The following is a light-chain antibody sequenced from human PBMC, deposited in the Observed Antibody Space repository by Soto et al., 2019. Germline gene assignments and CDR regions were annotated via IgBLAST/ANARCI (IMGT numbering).Light chain of an antibody. CDR1: QSISSY. CDR2: AAS. CDR3: QQSYSTPMYT. V-gene: IGKV1-39*01. Sequence: DIQMTQSPSSLSASVGDRVTITCRASQSISSYLNWYQQKPGKAPKLLIYAASSLQSGVPSRFSGSGSGTDFTLTINSLQPDDFATYYCQQSYSTPMYTFGQGTKLEIK. J-gene: IGKJ2*01.